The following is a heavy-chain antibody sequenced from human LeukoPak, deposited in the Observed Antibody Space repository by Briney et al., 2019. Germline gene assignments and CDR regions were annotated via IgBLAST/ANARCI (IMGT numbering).Heavy chain of an antibody. Sequence: PGESLRLSCGASGLTVSNYAMSWVRQAPGKGLEWVSTIIGSAVNTYYADSVKGRFTISRDDSKNAVYLQMNSLRAEDTAVYSCAKYTSGTSYRGLDQWGQGTLVTVSS. D-gene: IGHD3-10*01. V-gene: IGHV3-23*01. CDR1: GLTVSNYA. J-gene: IGHJ4*02. CDR2: IIGSAVNT. CDR3: AKYTSGTSYRGLDQ.